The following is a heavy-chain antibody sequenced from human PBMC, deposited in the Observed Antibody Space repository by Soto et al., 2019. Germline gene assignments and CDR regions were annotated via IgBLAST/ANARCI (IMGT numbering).Heavy chain of an antibody. CDR1: GGTFSSYA. CDR2: IIPILGTA. V-gene: IGHV1-69*13. D-gene: IGHD3-3*01. Sequence: GASVKVSCKASGGTFSSYAISWVRQAPGQGLEWMGGIIPILGTANYAQKFQGRVTVTADESTSTAYMELSSLRSEDTAVYYCARGYDFWSGLPLYGMDVWGQGTTVTVSS. J-gene: IGHJ6*02. CDR3: ARGYDFWSGLPLYGMDV.